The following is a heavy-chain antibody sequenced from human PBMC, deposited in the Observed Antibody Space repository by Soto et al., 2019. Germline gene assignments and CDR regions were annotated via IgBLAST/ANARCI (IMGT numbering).Heavy chain of an antibody. CDR3: ARGDSTDCSNGVCSFFYNHDMDV. D-gene: IGHD2-8*01. Sequence: ASVKVSCKASGYSFTDYHIHWVRQAPGQGLEWLGRINPKSGGTSTAQKFQGWVTMTTDTSISPASMELTRLTSDDTAIYYCARGDSTDCSNGVCSFFYNHDMDVWGKGTTVTVS. CDR1: GYSFTDYH. V-gene: IGHV1-2*04. CDR2: INPKSGGT. J-gene: IGHJ6*04.